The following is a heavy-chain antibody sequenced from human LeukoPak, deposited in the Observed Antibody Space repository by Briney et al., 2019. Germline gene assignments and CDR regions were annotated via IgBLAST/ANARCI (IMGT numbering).Heavy chain of an antibody. CDR1: GFTFSSYA. Sequence: GGSLRLSCAASGFTFSSYAMSWVRQAPGEGLQWVSGISGSGSGTYYADSVKGRFTISRDNSKNTLYLQMNSLRAEDTAVYYCARDHRPRGWPGSFDYWGQGTLVTVSS. CDR3: ARDHRPRGWPGSFDY. D-gene: IGHD6-19*01. CDR2: ISGSGSGT. J-gene: IGHJ4*02. V-gene: IGHV3-23*01.